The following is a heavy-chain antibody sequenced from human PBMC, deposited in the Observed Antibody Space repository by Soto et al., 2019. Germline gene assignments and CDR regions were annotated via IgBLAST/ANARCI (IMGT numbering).Heavy chain of an antibody. V-gene: IGHV4-34*01. CDR3: ASSPLIYDSSGYYHGNFDY. Sequence: SETLSLTCAVYGGSFSGYYWSWIRQPPGKGLEWIGEINHSGSTNYNPSLKSRVTISVDTSKNQFSLKLSSVTAADTAVYYCASSPLIYDSSGYYHGNFDYWGQGTLVT. D-gene: IGHD3-22*01. J-gene: IGHJ4*02. CDR2: INHSGST. CDR1: GGSFSGYY.